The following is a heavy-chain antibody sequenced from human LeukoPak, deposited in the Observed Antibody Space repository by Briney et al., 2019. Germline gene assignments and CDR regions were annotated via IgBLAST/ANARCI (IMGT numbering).Heavy chain of an antibody. Sequence: SGGTLRLSCAASGFTFSTYGMNWVRQAPGKGLEWVSAISGSGGSTYYADSVKGRFTISRDNSKNTLYLQMNSLRAEDTAVYYCAKGAPKRTYYYDSRNAFDIWGQGTMVTVSS. CDR1: GFTFSTYG. V-gene: IGHV3-23*01. D-gene: IGHD3-22*01. J-gene: IGHJ3*02. CDR2: ISGSGGST. CDR3: AKGAPKRTYYYDSRNAFDI.